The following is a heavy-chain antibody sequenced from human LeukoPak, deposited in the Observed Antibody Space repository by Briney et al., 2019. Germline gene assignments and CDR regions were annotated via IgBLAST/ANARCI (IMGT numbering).Heavy chain of an antibody. CDR3: ARDRLEGGETFDS. CDR2: ITGSSSYI. CDR1: GFSFRSYS. J-gene: IGHJ4*02. V-gene: IGHV3-21*01. D-gene: IGHD1-1*01. Sequence: GGSLRLSCAASGFSFRSYSMDWVRQAPGKGLEWVSSITGSSSYISYADSVKGRFTISRDNAENSLFPQTNSLRPEDTAVYFCARDRLEGGETFDSWGQGTLVTVSS.